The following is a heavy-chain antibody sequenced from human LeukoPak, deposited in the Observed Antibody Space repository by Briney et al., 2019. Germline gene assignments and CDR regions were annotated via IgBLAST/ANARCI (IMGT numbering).Heavy chain of an antibody. CDR1: GYTFTGYY. J-gene: IGHJ4*02. CDR3: ARVYYYDSSGFDY. Sequence: ASVKVSCKASGYTFTGYYMHWVRQAPGQGLEWMGWINPNSGGTNYVQKFQGRVTMTRDTSISTAYMELSRLRSDDTAVYYCARVYYYDSSGFDYWGQGTLVTVSS. CDR2: INPNSGGT. V-gene: IGHV1-2*02. D-gene: IGHD3-22*01.